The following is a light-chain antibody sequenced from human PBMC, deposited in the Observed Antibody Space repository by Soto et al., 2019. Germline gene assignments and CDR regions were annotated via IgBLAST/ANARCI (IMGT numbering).Light chain of an antibody. CDR2: AAS. CDR3: QESHST. V-gene: IGKV1-39*01. CDR1: QSIGTY. J-gene: IGKJ2*01. Sequence: DAQMTQSPSSLSASVGDSVTITCRASQSIGTYLDWYQHKPGKAPKLLNYAASSLQSGVPSRFSVSGSGTDFTLTISILQPEDYAAYYCQESHSTFGQGTKLEIK.